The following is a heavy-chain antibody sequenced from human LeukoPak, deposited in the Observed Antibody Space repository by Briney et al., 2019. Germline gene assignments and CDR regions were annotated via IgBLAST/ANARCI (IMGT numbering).Heavy chain of an antibody. CDR1: GFTVSSNS. Sequence: PGESLRLSCAVSGFTVSSNSMNWVRQAPGRGLEWVSVIYTGGSTYYADPVKARFIISRDNSKNTLYLQMNSLRAEDTAVYYCARVVAVAFDHWGQGTLVTVSS. D-gene: IGHD6-19*01. CDR3: ARVVAVAFDH. CDR2: IYTGGST. J-gene: IGHJ4*02. V-gene: IGHV3-66*01.